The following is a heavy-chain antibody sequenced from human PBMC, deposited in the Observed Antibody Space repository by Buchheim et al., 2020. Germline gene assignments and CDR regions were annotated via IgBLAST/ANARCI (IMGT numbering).Heavy chain of an antibody. D-gene: IGHD6-6*01. CDR2: ISGSGGST. J-gene: IGHJ4*02. CDR3: AKDLLAEQLVHTDFDY. Sequence: VQLVESGGGVVQPGGSLRLSCAASGFTFSSYAMSWVRQAPGKGLEWVPAISGSGGSTYYADSVKGRVTISRDNSKNTLYLQMNSLRAEDTAVYYCAKDLLAEQLVHTDFDYWGQGTL. V-gene: IGHV3-23*04. CDR1: GFTFSSYA.